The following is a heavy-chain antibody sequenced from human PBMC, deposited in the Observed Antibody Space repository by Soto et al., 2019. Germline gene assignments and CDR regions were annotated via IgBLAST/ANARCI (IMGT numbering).Heavy chain of an antibody. V-gene: IGHV3-73*01. Sequence: PGGSLRLSCTASGFTFGDYAMSWFRQASGKGLEWVGVIRRKAYSYATAYAASVKGRFTIYRDDSKNTAYLQMNSLKTEDTAVYHCTSVLRYFDANIDYWGQGTLVTGSS. CDR1: GFTFGDYA. CDR3: TSVLRYFDANIDY. D-gene: IGHD3-9*01. J-gene: IGHJ4*02. CDR2: IRRKAYSYAT.